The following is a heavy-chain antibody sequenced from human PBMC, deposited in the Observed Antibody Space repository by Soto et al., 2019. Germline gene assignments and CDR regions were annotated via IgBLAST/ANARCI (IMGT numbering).Heavy chain of an antibody. Sequence: SETLTLTCTVSGGSISSGGYSWSWIRQPPGKGLEWIGYIYYSGSTYYNPSLKSRVTISVDTSKNQFSLKLSSVTAADTAVYYCARQSYYDILTGRNYRDYWGQGTLVTVSS. J-gene: IGHJ4*02. CDR3: ARQSYYDILTGRNYRDY. CDR1: GGSISSGGYS. CDR2: IYYSGST. V-gene: IGHV4-30-2*03. D-gene: IGHD3-9*01.